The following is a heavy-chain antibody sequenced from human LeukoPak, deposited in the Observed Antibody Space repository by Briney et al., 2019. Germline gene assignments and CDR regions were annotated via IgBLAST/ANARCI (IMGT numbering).Heavy chain of an antibody. CDR2: MNPNSGNT. Sequence: ASVKVSCKASGYTFTSYDINWVRQATGQGLEWMGWMNPNSGNTGYAQKFQGRVTMTRNTSISTAYMELSSLRSEDTAVYYCARGPRLTYYYGSGSSHFDYWGQGTLVTASS. CDR1: GYTFTSYD. V-gene: IGHV1-8*01. J-gene: IGHJ4*02. D-gene: IGHD3-10*01. CDR3: ARGPRLTYYYGSGSSHFDY.